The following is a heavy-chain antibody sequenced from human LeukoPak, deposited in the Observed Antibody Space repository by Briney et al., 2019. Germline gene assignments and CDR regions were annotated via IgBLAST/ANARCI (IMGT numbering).Heavy chain of an antibody. J-gene: IGHJ4*02. CDR3: ARGEELLGFDY. CDR2: IIPIFNIT. V-gene: IGHV1-69*13. D-gene: IGHD1-26*01. Sequence: VASVKVSCKASGGTFSNYAITWVRQAPGQGLEWMGGIIPIFNITNCAQKFQGRVTITADESTSTAYMELSSLRSDDTAVYYCARGEELLGFDYWGQGTLVSVSS. CDR1: GGTFSNYA.